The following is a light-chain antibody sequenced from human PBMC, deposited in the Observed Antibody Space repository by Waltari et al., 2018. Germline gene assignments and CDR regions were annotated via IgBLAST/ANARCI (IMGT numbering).Light chain of an antibody. Sequence: QSALTQPASVSGSPGQSITLPCPGTSSDVGGYNYVSWYQQHPGKAPKPMIYDVSNRPSGVSNRFSGSKSGNTASLTISGLQAEDEADYYCSSYTSSSTRVFGGGTKLTVL. CDR2: DVS. CDR1: SSDVGGYNY. J-gene: IGLJ2*01. CDR3: SSYTSSSTRV. V-gene: IGLV2-14*03.